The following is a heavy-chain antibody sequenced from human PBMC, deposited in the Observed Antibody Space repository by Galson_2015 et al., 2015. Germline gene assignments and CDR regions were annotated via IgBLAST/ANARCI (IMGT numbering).Heavy chain of an antibody. V-gene: IGHV3-33*01. Sequence: SLRLSCAASGFTFSSYGMHWVRQAPGKGLEWVAVIWYDGSNKYYADSVKGRFTISRDNSKNTLYLQMNSLRAEDTAVYYCAREGSDYDSSGYYYDYWGQGTLVTVSS. CDR2: IWYDGSNK. CDR3: AREGSDYDSSGYYYDY. D-gene: IGHD3-22*01. CDR1: GFTFSSYG. J-gene: IGHJ4*02.